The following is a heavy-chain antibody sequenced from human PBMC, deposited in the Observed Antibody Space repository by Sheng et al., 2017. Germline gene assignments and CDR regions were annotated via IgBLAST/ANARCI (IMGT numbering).Heavy chain of an antibody. V-gene: IGHV1-2*02. D-gene: IGHD2-2*02. J-gene: IGHJ4*02. CDR1: GYTFTDFY. Sequence: QEQLVQSGAEVKKPGASVKVSCKASGYTFTDFYMHWVRQAPGQGLEWMGWIHPNSGDTNYAKKFQGRVTMTTDTSISTAYMELTRLRSDDTALYYCARTIPFDHWGQGTLVTVS. CDR2: IHPNSGDT. CDR3: ARTIPFDH.